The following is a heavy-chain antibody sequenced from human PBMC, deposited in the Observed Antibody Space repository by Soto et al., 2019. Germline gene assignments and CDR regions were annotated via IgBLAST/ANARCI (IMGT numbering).Heavy chain of an antibody. CDR2: VYHSGSA. V-gene: IGHV4-4*02. Sequence: QVQLQESGPGLVKPSGTLSLTCAVSGGSISSTNWWSWVRQPPGKGLEWIGEVYHSGSANYNPSLKSRDTISVDTSKNQFSLSLSSVTAADTAVYYCASMRGHSSGWYEGWFDPWGQGTLVTVSS. CDR1: GGSISSTNW. CDR3: ASMRGHSSGWYEGWFDP. J-gene: IGHJ5*02. D-gene: IGHD6-19*01.